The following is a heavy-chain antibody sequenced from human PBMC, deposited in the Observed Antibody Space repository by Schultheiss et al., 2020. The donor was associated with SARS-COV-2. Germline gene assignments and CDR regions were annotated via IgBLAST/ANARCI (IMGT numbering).Heavy chain of an antibody. J-gene: IGHJ6*02. Sequence: GGSLRLSCAASGFTFSSYAMSWVRQAPGKGLEWVSAISGSGGSTYYADSVKGRFTISRDNSKNTLYLQMNSLRAEDTAVYYCAKDIPDYGDYGSYYYGMDVWGQGTTVTVSS. CDR2: ISGSGGST. V-gene: IGHV3-23*01. D-gene: IGHD4-17*01. CDR3: AKDIPDYGDYGSYYYGMDV. CDR1: GFTFSSYA.